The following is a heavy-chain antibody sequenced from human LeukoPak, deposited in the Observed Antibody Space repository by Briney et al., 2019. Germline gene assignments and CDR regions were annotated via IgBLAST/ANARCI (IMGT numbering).Heavy chain of an antibody. CDR3: ARVASSGYYVVPNYYYYYMDV. CDR1: GYSISSGYY. J-gene: IGHJ6*03. D-gene: IGHD3-22*01. V-gene: IGHV4-38-2*02. Sequence: SETLSLTCTVSGYSISSGYYWGWIRQPPGKGLEWIGSIYHSGSTYYNPSLKSRVTISVDASKNQFSLKLSSVTAADTAVYYCARVASSGYYVVPNYYYYYMDVWGKGTTVTVSS. CDR2: IYHSGST.